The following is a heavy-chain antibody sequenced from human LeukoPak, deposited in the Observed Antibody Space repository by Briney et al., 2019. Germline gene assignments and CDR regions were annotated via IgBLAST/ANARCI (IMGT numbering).Heavy chain of an antibody. D-gene: IGHD2-2*01. CDR3: ARLVVPVTYYFDY. J-gene: IGHJ4*02. Sequence: GESLKISCKGSGYSFTSYWIGWVRQMPGKGLEWKGIIYPGDSDTRYSPSFQGQVTSSAHKSISTASVQWSSLKASYTAMYYCARLVVPVTYYFDYWGQGTLVTVSS. CDR2: IYPGDSDT. V-gene: IGHV5-51*01. CDR1: GYSFTSYW.